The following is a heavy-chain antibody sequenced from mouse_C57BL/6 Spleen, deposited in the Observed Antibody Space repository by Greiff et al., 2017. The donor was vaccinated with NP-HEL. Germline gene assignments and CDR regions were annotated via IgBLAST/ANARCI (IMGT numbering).Heavy chain of an antibody. CDR3: ARGGLRRDYFDY. CDR1: GFTFSDYY. Sequence: EVKLVESEGGLVQPGSSMKLSCTASGFTFSDYYMAWVRQVPEKGLEWVANINYDGSSTYYLDSLKSRFIISRDNAKNILYLQMSSLKSEDTATYYCARGGLRRDYFDYWGQGTTLTVSS. V-gene: IGHV5-16*01. J-gene: IGHJ2*01. D-gene: IGHD2-4*01. CDR2: INYDGSST.